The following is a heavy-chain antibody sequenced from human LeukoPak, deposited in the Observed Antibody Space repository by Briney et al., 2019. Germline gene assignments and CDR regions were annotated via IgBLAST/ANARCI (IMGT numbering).Heavy chain of an antibody. V-gene: IGHV3-33*01. CDR2: IWYDGGNK. J-gene: IGHJ4*02. CDR3: ARVGSGSNYVGDF. CDR1: GFTFSNYG. Sequence: GGSLRLSCAASGFTFSNYGMHWVRQAPGKGLEWVAVIWYDGGNKYYADSVKGRFTISRDNSKNTLYLQMNSLRAEDTAVYYCARVGSGSNYVGDFWGQGTLVTVSS. D-gene: IGHD1-26*01.